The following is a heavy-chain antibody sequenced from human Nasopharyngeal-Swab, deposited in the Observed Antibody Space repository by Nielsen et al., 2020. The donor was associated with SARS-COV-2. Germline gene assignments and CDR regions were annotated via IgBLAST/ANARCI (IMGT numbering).Heavy chain of an antibody. V-gene: IGHV1-46*01. D-gene: IGHD1-26*01. J-gene: IGHJ4*02. Sequence: ASVQVSCKASGYNFTSYYLHWVRHAAAQGLEWMGIINPSGGSSSCAQKFQGRVTMTSDTSTTTVYMELSSLRSEDTAVYYCARGWWEVRSSEGVPNDYWGQGTLVTVSS. CDR2: INPSGGSS. CDR1: GYNFTSYY. CDR3: ARGWWEVRSSEGVPNDY.